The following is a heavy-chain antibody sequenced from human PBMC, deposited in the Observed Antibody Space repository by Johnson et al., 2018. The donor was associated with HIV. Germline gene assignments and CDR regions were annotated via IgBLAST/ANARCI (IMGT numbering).Heavy chain of an antibody. Sequence: QVQLVESGGGVVQPGRSLRLSCAASGFTFSSYAMHWVRQAPGKGLEWVAVISYDGSNKYYADSVKGRFTISRDNSKNTLYLQMNSLRAEDTAVYYCAKPPLITMIVVVADGANAFDIWGQGTMVTVSS. CDR1: GFTFSSYA. CDR3: AKPPLITMIVVVADGANAFDI. V-gene: IGHV3-30*04. J-gene: IGHJ3*02. D-gene: IGHD3-22*01. CDR2: ISYDGSNK.